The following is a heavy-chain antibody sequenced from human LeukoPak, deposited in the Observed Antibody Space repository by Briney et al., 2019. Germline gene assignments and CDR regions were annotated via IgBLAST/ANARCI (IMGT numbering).Heavy chain of an antibody. J-gene: IGHJ4*02. D-gene: IGHD3-10*01. CDR2: INHSGST. V-gene: IGHV4-34*01. CDR3: ARSRLLWFRELLYDY. Sequence: SETLSLTCAVYGGSFSGYYWSWIRQPPGKGLEWIGEINHSGSTNYNPSLKSRVTISVDTSKNQFSLKLSSVTAADTAVYYCARSRLLWFRELLYDYWGQGTLVTVSS. CDR1: GGSFSGYY.